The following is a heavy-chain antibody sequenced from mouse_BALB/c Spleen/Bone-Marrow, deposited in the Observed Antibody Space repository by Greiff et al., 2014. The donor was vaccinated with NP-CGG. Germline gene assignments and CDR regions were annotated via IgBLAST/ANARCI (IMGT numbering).Heavy chain of an antibody. V-gene: IGHV1-80*01. D-gene: IGHD2-4*01. CDR3: ARGDFDYDFTMDY. CDR1: GFVFRSYW. CDR2: IFPGDGDT. J-gene: IGHJ4*01. Sequence: QVQLKESGAGLVGPGSSVEISFKASGFVFRSYWVNWVEQRPGQGLAWIGQIFPGDGDTNYNGQFKGKATLTADRSSSTAFMQLSSLTSEDSAVYFCARGDFDYDFTMDYWGQGTSVTVSS.